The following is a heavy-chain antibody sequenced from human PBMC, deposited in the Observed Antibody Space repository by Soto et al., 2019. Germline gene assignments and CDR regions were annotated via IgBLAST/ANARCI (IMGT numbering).Heavy chain of an antibody. V-gene: IGHV3-23*01. Sequence: EVQLLESGGGLVQPGGSLRLSCAASGFTFSTYAMSWVRQAPGKGLEWVSTISGSGGSTYYADSVKGRFTISRDNSKNTLYLQMNRLRAEDTAVYYWAREYGGNSWYFDLWGRGTLVTVAS. J-gene: IGHJ2*01. CDR3: AREYGGNSWYFDL. D-gene: IGHD4-17*01. CDR2: ISGSGGST. CDR1: GFTFSTYA.